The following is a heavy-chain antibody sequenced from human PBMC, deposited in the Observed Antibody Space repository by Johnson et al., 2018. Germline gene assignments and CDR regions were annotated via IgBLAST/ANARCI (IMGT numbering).Heavy chain of an antibody. D-gene: IGHD1-1*01. J-gene: IGHJ6*04. V-gene: IGHV1-69*01. Sequence: VQLVESGAEVKKPGSSVKVSCKASGGTFSSYAISWVRQAPGQGLEWMGGIIPIFGTANYAQKFQGRVTITADESTSTAYMELSSLGSEDTAGYYCAGGYGQLRSYGMDVWGKGTAVTVSS. CDR3: AGGYGQLRSYGMDV. CDR1: GGTFSSYA. CDR2: IIPIFGTA.